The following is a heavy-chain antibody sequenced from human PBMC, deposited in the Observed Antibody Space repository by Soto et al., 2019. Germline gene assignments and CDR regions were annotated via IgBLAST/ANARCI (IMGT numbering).Heavy chain of an antibody. CDR2: ITTSSAYI. V-gene: IGHV3-21*01. Sequence: EVQLVESGGGLVKPGGSLRLSCAASGFTFNTYDMNWVRQAPGKGLEWVAAITTSSAYIYYADSLKGRITISRDNAKNSLFLQLNPLRAEDTAVYSSVKSGTARLLRHTWFDTWGQGTLVTVSS. CDR3: VKSGTARLLRHTWFDT. D-gene: IGHD2-21*01. J-gene: IGHJ5*02. CDR1: GFTFNTYD.